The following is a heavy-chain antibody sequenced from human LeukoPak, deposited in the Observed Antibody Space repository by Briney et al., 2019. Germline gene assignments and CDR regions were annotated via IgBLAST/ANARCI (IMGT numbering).Heavy chain of an antibody. D-gene: IGHD2-15*01. Sequence: SETLSLTCTVSGGSISSGDYYWSWIRQHPRKGLEWIGYSHYSGSTYYNPSLKSRVTISVDTSKRQFSLKLSSVTAADTAVYYCARVGVAAKSSRYFDYWGQGTLVTVSS. V-gene: IGHV4-31*03. CDR1: GGSISSGDYY. J-gene: IGHJ4*02. CDR3: ARVGVAAKSSRYFDY. CDR2: SHYSGST.